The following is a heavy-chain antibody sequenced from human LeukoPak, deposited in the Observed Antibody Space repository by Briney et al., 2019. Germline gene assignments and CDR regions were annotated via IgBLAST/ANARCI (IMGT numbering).Heavy chain of an antibody. V-gene: IGHV3-74*01. CDR1: GFTFSSYW. CDR2: INSDGSST. D-gene: IGHD3/OR15-3a*01. J-gene: IGHJ4*02. CDR3: ARDYKSPDFWAGYPPYHHDH. Sequence: GGSLRLSCAASGFTFSSYWMHRVRQAPGKGLVWVSRINSDGSSTSYADSVKGRFTISRDNAKNTLYLQMNSLRAEDTAVYYCARDYKSPDFWAGYPPYHHDHWGQGTLVTVSS.